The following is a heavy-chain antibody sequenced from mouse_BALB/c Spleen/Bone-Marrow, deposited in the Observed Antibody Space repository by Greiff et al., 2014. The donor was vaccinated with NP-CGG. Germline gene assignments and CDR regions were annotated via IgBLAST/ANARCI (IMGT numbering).Heavy chain of an antibody. Sequence: EVQLVESGGGLVKPGGSLKLSCAASGFTFSSYAMSWVRQTPEKRLAWVATINSVGSYTYYPDGVKGRFTISRDNAKNTLYLQMSSLRSEATAMYYCARGDWDEAMDYWGQGTSVTVST. CDR3: ARGDWDEAMDY. J-gene: IGHJ4*01. CDR1: GFTFSSYA. V-gene: IGHV5-9-3*01. D-gene: IGHD4-1*01. CDR2: INSVGSYT.